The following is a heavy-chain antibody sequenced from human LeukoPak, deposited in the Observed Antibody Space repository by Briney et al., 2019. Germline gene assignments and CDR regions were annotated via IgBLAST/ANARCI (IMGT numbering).Heavy chain of an antibody. CDR1: GFTFSSNV. J-gene: IGHJ4*02. Sequence: GGSLRLSCATSGFTFSSNVIHWVRQAPGKGLVWVAVISHDGSNKYYADSVKGRFTISRDNSKDTLYLQMNSLRVEDTAVYYCASVGGYDPLFDYWGQGTLVTVSS. D-gene: IGHD5-12*01. V-gene: IGHV3-30-3*01. CDR2: ISHDGSNK. CDR3: ASVGGYDPLFDY.